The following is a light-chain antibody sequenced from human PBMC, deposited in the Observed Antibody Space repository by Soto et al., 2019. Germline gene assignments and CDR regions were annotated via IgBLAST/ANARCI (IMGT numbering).Light chain of an antibody. CDR2: EVS. CDR3: NSYTSSNTLV. Sequence: QSALTQPASVSGSLGQSITISCTATNNDISFLNYVSWDQQHSGKAPKLIIYEVSSRPSGVSNRFSGSRAGNTASLTISGLQTEDEADYHCNSYTSSNTLVFGTGTKVPVL. CDR1: NNDISFLNY. J-gene: IGLJ1*01. V-gene: IGLV2-14*01.